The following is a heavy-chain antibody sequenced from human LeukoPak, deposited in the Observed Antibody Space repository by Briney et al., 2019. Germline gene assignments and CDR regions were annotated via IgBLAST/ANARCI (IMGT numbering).Heavy chain of an antibody. D-gene: IGHD6-13*01. V-gene: IGHV1-46*01. Sequence: ASVKVSCKASGYTFTSYGISWVRQAPGQGLEWMGIINPSGGSTSYAQKFQGRVTMTRDTSTSTVYMELSSLRSEDTAVYYCARSTSGYSSRQPWGVYFQHWGQGTLVTVSS. CDR2: INPSGGST. CDR3: ARSTSGYSSRQPWGVYFQH. CDR1: GYTFTSYG. J-gene: IGHJ1*01.